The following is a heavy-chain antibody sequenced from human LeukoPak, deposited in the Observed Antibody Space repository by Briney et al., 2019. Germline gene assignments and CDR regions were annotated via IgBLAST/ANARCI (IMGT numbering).Heavy chain of an antibody. CDR1: GGSISSSNW. CDR3: AREYYYDSSGLLL. D-gene: IGHD3-22*01. V-gene: IGHV4-4*02. J-gene: IGHJ3*01. Sequence: SESLSLTCAVSGGSISSSNWWNWDRQTPGKGLEWIGEIYHSGTTNYNPSLKSRVTISVDKSKNQFSLKLSSVTAADTAVYYCAREYYYDSSGLLLWGQGTMVTVSS. CDR2: IYHSGTT.